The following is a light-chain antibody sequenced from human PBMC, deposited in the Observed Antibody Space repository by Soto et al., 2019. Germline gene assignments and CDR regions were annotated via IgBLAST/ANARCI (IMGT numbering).Light chain of an antibody. CDR3: QQYGDSPRT. CDR1: QSVSSSY. J-gene: IGKJ5*01. CDR2: SAS. Sequence: EIVLTQSPGTLSLSPGEGATLSCRASQSVSSSYLAWYQQKPGQAPRLLMYSASSRATGIPDRFSGSGSGTDFTLTIARLEPEDFAVYYCQQYGDSPRTFGQGTRLEIK. V-gene: IGKV3-20*01.